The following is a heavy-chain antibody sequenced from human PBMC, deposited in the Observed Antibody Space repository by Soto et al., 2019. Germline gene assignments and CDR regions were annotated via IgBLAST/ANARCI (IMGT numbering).Heavy chain of an antibody. J-gene: IGHJ3*02. Sequence: SETLSLTCTVSGGSISSGDYYWSWIRQPPGKGLEWIGYIYYSGSTYYNPSLKSRVTISVDTSKNQFSLKLSSVTAADTAVYYCARKKENWGVLPDAFDIWDQGTMVTVSS. D-gene: IGHD7-27*01. CDR3: ARKKENWGVLPDAFDI. CDR1: GGSISSGDYY. CDR2: IYYSGST. V-gene: IGHV4-30-4*01.